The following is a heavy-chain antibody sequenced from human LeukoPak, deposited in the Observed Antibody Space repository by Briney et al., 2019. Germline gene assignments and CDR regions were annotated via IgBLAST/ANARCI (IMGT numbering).Heavy chain of an antibody. CDR2: IYTSGST. V-gene: IGHV4-61*02. Sequence: SQTLSLTCTVSGGSISSGSYYWSWIRQPAGKGLEWIGRIYTSGSTNYNPSLKSRVTISVDTSKNQFSLKLSSVTAADTAVYYCARLVSAWWGGVGYWGQGTLVTVSS. D-gene: IGHD2-15*01. CDR3: ARLVSAWWGGVGY. CDR1: GGSISSGSYY. J-gene: IGHJ4*02.